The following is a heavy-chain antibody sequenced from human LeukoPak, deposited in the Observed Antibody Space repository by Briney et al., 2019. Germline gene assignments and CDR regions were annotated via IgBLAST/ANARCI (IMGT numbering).Heavy chain of an antibody. D-gene: IGHD3-22*01. V-gene: IGHV4-39*07. Sequence: SETLSLTCTVSGGSLSSSSHYWGWIRQPPGKGLEWIGSIYYSGSTYYNPSLKSRVTISVDTSKNQFSLKLSSVTAADTAVYYCARGLRYYYDPSGWFDPWGQGTLVTVSS. CDR1: GGSLSSSSHY. CDR3: ARGLRYYYDPSGWFDP. J-gene: IGHJ5*02. CDR2: IYYSGST.